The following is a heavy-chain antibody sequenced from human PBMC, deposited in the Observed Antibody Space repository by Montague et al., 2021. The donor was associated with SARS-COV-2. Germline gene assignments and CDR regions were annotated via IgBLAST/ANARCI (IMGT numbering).Heavy chain of an antibody. Sequence: SETLSLTCRVAGDSISDYYGSWIRQSGGKGLEWIGRIYSRGGTNYNPSLKSRVTMSVDTSKKQFSLKLNSVTAADTAFYYCAIAGYSSNWDNWIDPWGQGTLATVSS. J-gene: IGHJ5*02. CDR3: AIAGYSSNWDNWIDP. CDR1: GDSISDYY. CDR2: IYSRGGT. V-gene: IGHV4-4*07. D-gene: IGHD6-13*01.